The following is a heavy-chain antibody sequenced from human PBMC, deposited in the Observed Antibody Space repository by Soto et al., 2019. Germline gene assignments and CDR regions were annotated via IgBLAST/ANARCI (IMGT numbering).Heavy chain of an antibody. V-gene: IGHV1-69*13. CDR3: AREVGIAAAGSRWFDP. CDR2: IIPIFGTA. J-gene: IGHJ5*02. D-gene: IGHD6-13*01. Sequence: SVKVSCKASGGTFSIYAIIWVRQAPGQGLEWMGGIIPIFGTANYAQKFQGRVTITADESTSTAYMELSSLRSEDTAVYYCAREVGIAAAGSRWFDPWGQGTLVTVSS. CDR1: GGTFSIYA.